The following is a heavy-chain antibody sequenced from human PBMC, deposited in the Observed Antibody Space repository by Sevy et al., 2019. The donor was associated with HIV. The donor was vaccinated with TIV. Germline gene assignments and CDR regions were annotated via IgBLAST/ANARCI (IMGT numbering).Heavy chain of an antibody. Sequence: GGSLRLSCAASGFTFGTYVMNWVRQAPGKGLEWVSGISGSGGSTYYADSVKGRITISRDNSKKTVYLQMNSLRAEDTAVYYCATGDRSFYGIDVWGQGTTVTVSS. V-gene: IGHV3-23*01. J-gene: IGHJ6*02. CDR2: ISGSGGST. CDR3: ATGDRSFYGIDV. CDR1: GFTFGTYV. D-gene: IGHD3-22*01.